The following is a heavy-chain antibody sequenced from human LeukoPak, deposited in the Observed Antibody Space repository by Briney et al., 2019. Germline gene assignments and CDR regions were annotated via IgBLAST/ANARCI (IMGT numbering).Heavy chain of an antibody. D-gene: IGHD6-19*01. J-gene: IGHJ4*02. Sequence: PGGSLRLPCAASRFTFSDFYMSWIRQAPGKGLEWISYISNSGTTIYYADSVKGRFTISRDNAKNSLYLQMNSLRAEDTAVYYCARHARVAGFDYWGLGTLVTVSS. CDR2: ISNSGTTI. V-gene: IGHV3-11*04. CDR1: RFTFSDFY. CDR3: ARHARVAGFDY.